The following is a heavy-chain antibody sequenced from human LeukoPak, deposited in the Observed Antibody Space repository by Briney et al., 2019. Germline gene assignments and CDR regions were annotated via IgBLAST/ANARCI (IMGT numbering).Heavy chain of an antibody. CDR2: FSYSGST. CDR3: ARGEILGPDY. CDR1: GASMRTHY. V-gene: IGHV4-59*11. J-gene: IGHJ4*02. Sequence: SETLSLTCTVSGASMRTHYWSWIRQPPGEGLEWVGYFSYSGSTNYNPSLKSQVTLSVDTSKNQFSLKLNSMTAADTGVYYCARGEILGPDYWGQGTLVTVSS. D-gene: IGHD7-27*01.